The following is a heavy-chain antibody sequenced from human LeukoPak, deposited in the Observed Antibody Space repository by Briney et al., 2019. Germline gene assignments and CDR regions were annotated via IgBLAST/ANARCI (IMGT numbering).Heavy chain of an antibody. Sequence: SVKVSCKASGGAFSSYAISWVRQAPGQGLEWMGGIIPIFGTANYAQKFQGRVTITTDESTSTAYMELSSLRSEDTAVYYCARVGAYTFNYMDVWGKGTTVTVSS. D-gene: IGHD3-16*01. J-gene: IGHJ6*03. V-gene: IGHV1-69*05. CDR2: IIPIFGTA. CDR3: ARVGAYTFNYMDV. CDR1: GGAFSSYA.